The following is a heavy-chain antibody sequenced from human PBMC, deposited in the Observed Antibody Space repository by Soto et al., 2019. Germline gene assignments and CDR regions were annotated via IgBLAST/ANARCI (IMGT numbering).Heavy chain of an antibody. V-gene: IGHV3-30-3*01. CDR2: ISYDGSNK. CDR1: GFTFSSYA. J-gene: IGHJ4*02. CDR3: ASDSGSSWYGSGDY. D-gene: IGHD6-13*01. Sequence: QVQLVESGGGVVQPGRSLRLSCAASGFTFSSYAMHWVRQAPGKGLEWVAVISYDGSNKYYADSVKGRFTISRDNSKNTLYLQMNSLRAEDTAVYYCASDSGSSWYGSGDYWGQGTLVTVSS.